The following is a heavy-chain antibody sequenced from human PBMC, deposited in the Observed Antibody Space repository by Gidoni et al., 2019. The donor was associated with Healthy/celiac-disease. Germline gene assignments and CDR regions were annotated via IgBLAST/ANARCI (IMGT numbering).Heavy chain of an antibody. V-gene: IGHV3-23*01. CDR3: AKGGAAAGT. J-gene: IGHJ5*02. CDR2: ISGSGGST. CDR1: GFTFSRSA. D-gene: IGHD6-13*01. Sequence: EVQLLESGAGLVQPGGSLSLSWAPSGFTFSRSAMSWVRQAPGKGLEWVSAISGSGGSTYYADSVKGRFTISRDNSKNTLYLQMNSLRAEDTAVYYCAKGGAAAGTWGQGTLVTVSS.